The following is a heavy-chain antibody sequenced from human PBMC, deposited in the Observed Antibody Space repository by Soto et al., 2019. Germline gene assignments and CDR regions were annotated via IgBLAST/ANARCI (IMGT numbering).Heavy chain of an antibody. Sequence: VKVSCRASGYTFTSYGISRVRQAPGQGLEWMGWISAYNGNTNYAQKLQARVTMTTDTSTSTAYMERRSLRSDDTSFYCCARAGGNWGYRTSWPWGKGTPITAS. D-gene: IGHD6-13*01. CDR3: ARAGGNWGYRTSWP. J-gene: IGHJ5*02. CDR2: ISAYNGNT. V-gene: IGHV1-18*01. CDR1: GYTFTSYG.